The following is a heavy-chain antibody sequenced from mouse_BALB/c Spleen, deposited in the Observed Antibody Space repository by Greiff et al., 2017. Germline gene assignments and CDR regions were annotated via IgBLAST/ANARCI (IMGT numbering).Heavy chain of an antibody. CDR1: GYTFTSYY. J-gene: IGHJ4*01. D-gene: IGHD1-1*01. V-gene: IGHV1S81*02. CDR2: INPSNGGT. CDR3: AYYYGSTYAMDY. Sequence: QVQLKQPGAELVKPGASVKLSCKASGYTFTSYYMYWVKQRPGQGLEWIGGINPSNGGTNFNEKFKSKATLTVDKSSSTAYMQLSSLTSEDSAVYYCAYYYGSTYAMDYWGQGTSVTVSS.